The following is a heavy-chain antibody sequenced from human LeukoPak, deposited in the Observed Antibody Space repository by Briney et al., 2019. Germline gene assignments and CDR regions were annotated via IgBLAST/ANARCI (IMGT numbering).Heavy chain of an antibody. J-gene: IGHJ4*02. CDR1: GYTFTGYY. CDR3: ASLPTYYYDSSDGDY. CDR2: INPNSGGT. V-gene: IGHV1-2*06. Sequence: GASVKVSCKASGYTFTGYYMHWVRQAPGQGLEWMGRINPNSGGTNYAQKFQGRVTMTRDTSISTAYMELSRLRSDDTAVYYCASLPTYYYDSSDGDYWGQGTLVTVSS. D-gene: IGHD3-22*01.